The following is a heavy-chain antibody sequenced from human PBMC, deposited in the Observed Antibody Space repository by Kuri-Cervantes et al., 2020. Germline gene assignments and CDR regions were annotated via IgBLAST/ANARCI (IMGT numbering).Heavy chain of an antibody. CDR3: TTDVENPPWLQLLSRY. CDR1: GFTFSNTW. V-gene: IGHV3-15*01. CDR2: IKKKTDGGTT. J-gene: IGHJ1*01. Sequence: GGSLRLSCAASGFTFSNTWMMWVRQAPGKGLEWVGRIKKKTDGGTTDYAAPVKGRFTISRDDSKNTLYLQMNSLKTDDTAVYYCTTDVENPPWLQLLSRYWGQGTLVTVSS. D-gene: IGHD5-24*01.